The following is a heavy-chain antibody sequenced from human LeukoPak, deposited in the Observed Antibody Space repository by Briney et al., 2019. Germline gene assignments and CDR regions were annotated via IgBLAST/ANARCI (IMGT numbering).Heavy chain of an antibody. J-gene: IGHJ4*02. V-gene: IGHV1-18*01. CDR2: ISAYNGNT. CDR3: ARAHEDDFWSGYYSFDY. Sequence: APVKVSCKASGYTFTSYGISWVRQAPGQGLEWMGWISAYNGNTNYAQKLQGRVTMTTDTSTSTAYMELRSLRSDDTAVYYCARAHEDDFWSGYYSFDYWGQGTLVTVSS. CDR1: GYTFTSYG. D-gene: IGHD3-3*01.